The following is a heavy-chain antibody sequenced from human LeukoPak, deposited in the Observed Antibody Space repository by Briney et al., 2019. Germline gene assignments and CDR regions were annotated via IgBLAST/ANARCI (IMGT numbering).Heavy chain of an antibody. V-gene: IGHV3-11*06. CDR1: LFTLSYYY. CDR3: ARDFHRRYYDSSGYNAFDI. D-gene: IGHD3-22*01. J-gene: IGHJ3*02. Sequence: GGALTQSCASSLFTLSYYYMSGIRPAPGKGVEWVSYINNISSSSTYYADSVKGRFTISRDNAKNSLYLQMNSLRAEDTAVYYCARDFHRRYYDSSGYNAFDIWGQGTMVTVSS. CDR2: INNISSSST.